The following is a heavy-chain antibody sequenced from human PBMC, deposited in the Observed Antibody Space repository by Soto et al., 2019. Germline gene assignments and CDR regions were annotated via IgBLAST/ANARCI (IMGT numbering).Heavy chain of an antibody. J-gene: IGHJ6*02. Sequence: GGSLRLSCAASGFTFSSYGMHWVRQAPGKGLEWVAVIWYDGSNKYYADSVKGRFTISRDNSKNTLYLQMNSLRAEDTAVYYCARSHPRLVPLYYYGMDVWGQGTTVTV. CDR3: ARSHPRLVPLYYYGMDV. CDR2: IWYDGSNK. V-gene: IGHV3-33*01. D-gene: IGHD3-16*02. CDR1: GFTFSSYG.